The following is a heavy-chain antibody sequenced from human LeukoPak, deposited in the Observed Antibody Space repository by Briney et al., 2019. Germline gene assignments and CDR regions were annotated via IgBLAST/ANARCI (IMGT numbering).Heavy chain of an antibody. CDR3: ARGPGSSGGAYVGDY. D-gene: IGHD6-19*01. J-gene: IGHJ4*01. V-gene: IGHV3-74*01. CDR2: VDLGGRST. CDR1: GFTFSNHW. Sequence: AGGSLRLSCAASGFTFSNHWMHWVRQVPGKGPVWVSRVDLGGRSTSYADSVKGRFSMSRDNAKSTLYLQMNSLIVEDTAVYYCARGPGSSGGAYVGDYWGHGTLVTVSS.